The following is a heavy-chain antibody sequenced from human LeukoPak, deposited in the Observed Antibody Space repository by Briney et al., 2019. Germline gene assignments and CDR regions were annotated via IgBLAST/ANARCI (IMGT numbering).Heavy chain of an antibody. Sequence: PGGSLRLSCAASGFTMSHYGVSWVRQAPGKGLEWISGIRSAVETTHYADSVKGRFTISRDNSKNTLYLQMNSLRAEDTAVYYCARDLGVYDSSGYLDYWGQGTLVTVSS. CDR1: GFTMSHYG. V-gene: IGHV3-23*01. CDR2: IRSAVETT. D-gene: IGHD3-22*01. J-gene: IGHJ4*02. CDR3: ARDLGVYDSSGYLDY.